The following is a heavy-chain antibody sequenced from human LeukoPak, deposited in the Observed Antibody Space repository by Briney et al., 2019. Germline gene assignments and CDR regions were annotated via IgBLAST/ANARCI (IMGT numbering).Heavy chain of an antibody. CDR3: ARDAATIRYFDY. CDR2: INHSGST. CDR1: GGSFIGYY. Sequence: SETLSLTCAVYGGSFIGYYWSWIRQPPGKGLEWIGEINHSGSTNYTPSLKSRVTISVDTSKNQFSLKLSSLTAADTAVYYCARDAATIRYFDYWGQGTLVTVSS. J-gene: IGHJ4*02. D-gene: IGHD5-12*01. V-gene: IGHV4-34*01.